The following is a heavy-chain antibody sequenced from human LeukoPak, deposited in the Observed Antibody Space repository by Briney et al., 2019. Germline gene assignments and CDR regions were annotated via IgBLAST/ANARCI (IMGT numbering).Heavy chain of an antibody. J-gene: IGHJ4*02. CDR2: INHSGST. V-gene: IGHV4-34*01. Sequence: SETLSLTCVVYGGPFTTYYWSWIRQPPGKGLEWIGEINHSGSTNYSPSLKSRVTLSVDTSKNQFSLKLNSVTAADTAVYYCAGPGAGDLDYSGQGTLVTVSS. CDR1: GGPFTTYY. CDR3: AGPGAGDLDY. D-gene: IGHD3-10*01.